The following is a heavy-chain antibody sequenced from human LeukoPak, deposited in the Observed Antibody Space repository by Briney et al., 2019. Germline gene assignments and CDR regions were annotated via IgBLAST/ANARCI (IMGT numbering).Heavy chain of an antibody. CDR1: GYTFTGYY. CDR3: ARDNEEYYYDSSGYHTRWFDP. J-gene: IGHJ5*02. D-gene: IGHD3-22*01. CDR2: INPNSGGT. Sequence: GASVKVSCKASGYTFTGYYMHWGRQAPGQGLEWMGWINPNSGGTNYAQKFQGRVTMTRDTSISTAYMELSRLRSDDTAVYYCARDNEEYYYDSSGYHTRWFDPWGQGTLVIVYS. V-gene: IGHV1-2*02.